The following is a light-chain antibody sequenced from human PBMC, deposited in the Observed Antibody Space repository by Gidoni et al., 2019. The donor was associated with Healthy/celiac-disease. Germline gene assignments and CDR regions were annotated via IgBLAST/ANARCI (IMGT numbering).Light chain of an antibody. J-gene: IGKJ1*01. V-gene: IGKV3-15*01. Sequence: EIVMTQSPATLSVSPGERATLSCRASQNVSSNLAWYQQKPGQAPRLLIYGASSRATGIPARFSGSGSGTEFTLTISSLQSEDCAVYYCQQYNKWPPWTFGQGTKVEIK. CDR3: QQYNKWPPWT. CDR1: QNVSSN. CDR2: GAS.